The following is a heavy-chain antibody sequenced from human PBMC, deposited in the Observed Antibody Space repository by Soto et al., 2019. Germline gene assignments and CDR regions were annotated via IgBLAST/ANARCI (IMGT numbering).Heavy chain of an antibody. Sequence: QVHLLLQSGAEVKKPGSSVKVSCKASGGNPSNSAISWVRQAPGQGLEWMGGIIPVFGIVSYAQNFQGRVTITADESTSTAYRELSSLRAEDTAVYFCAGGRIVVAGSSAYSGMAVWGQGTTVTVSS. CDR2: IIPVFGIV. CDR3: AGGRIVVAGSSAYSGMAV. V-gene: IGHV1-69*01. D-gene: IGHD6-19*01. J-gene: IGHJ6*02. CDR1: GGNPSNSA.